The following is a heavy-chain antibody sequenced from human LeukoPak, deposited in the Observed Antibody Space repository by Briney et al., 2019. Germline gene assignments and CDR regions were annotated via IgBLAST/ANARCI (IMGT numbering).Heavy chain of an antibody. V-gene: IGHV1-18*01. CDR1: GYTFSNYG. J-gene: IGHJ4*02. CDR3: AREEPIAAAYDY. CDR2: ISAYNGNT. Sequence: ASVKVSCKASGYTFSNYGISWVRQAPGQGLEWMGWISAYNGNTNYAQKLQGRVTMTTDTSTSTAYMELRSLRSDDTAVYYCAREEPIAAAYDYWGQGTLVTVSS. D-gene: IGHD6-13*01.